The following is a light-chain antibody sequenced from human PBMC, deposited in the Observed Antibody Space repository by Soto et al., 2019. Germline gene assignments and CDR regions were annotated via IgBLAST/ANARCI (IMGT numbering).Light chain of an antibody. CDR1: QSVSTTY. CDR2: GAS. J-gene: IGKJ4*01. Sequence: EIVLTQSPGTLSLSPGERATLSCRASQSVSTTYLGWYQQKPGQAPRLLIYGASSRATGIPDRFSGSGSGTEFTLTISRLGPEDFAVYYCHQYGSSPFTFGGGTKVEIK. CDR3: HQYGSSPFT. V-gene: IGKV3-20*01.